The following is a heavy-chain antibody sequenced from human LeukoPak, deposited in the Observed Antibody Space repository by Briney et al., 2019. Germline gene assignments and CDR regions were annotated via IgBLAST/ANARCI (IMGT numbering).Heavy chain of an antibody. CDR3: AKSLYRGSDY. V-gene: IGHV4-34*01. D-gene: IGHD3-16*01. J-gene: IGHJ4*02. CDR1: GGSISSYY. Sequence: SETLSLTCTVSGGSISSYYWSWIRQPPGKGLEWIGEINHSGSTNYNPSLKSRVTISVDTSKNQFSLKLSSVTAADTAVYYCAKSLYRGSDYWGQGTLVTVSS. CDR2: INHSGST.